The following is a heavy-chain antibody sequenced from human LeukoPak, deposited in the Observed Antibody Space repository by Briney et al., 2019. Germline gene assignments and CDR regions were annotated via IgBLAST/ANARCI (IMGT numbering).Heavy chain of an antibody. CDR2: ISAKSGDT. CDR3: GRISSSYPVGHH. CDR1: GYIFTGYY. Sequence: ASVKVSCKASGYIFTGYYMHWVRQAPGQGLEWMGWISAKSGDTNYTQKFQGRVSMTRDTSINTVYMEISRLRSDDTAVYYCGRISSSYPVGHHWGQGTLVTVSS. V-gene: IGHV1-2*02. D-gene: IGHD3-3*02. J-gene: IGHJ5*02.